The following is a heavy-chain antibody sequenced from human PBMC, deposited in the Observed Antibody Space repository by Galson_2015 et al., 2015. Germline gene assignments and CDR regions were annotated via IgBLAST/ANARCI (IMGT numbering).Heavy chain of an antibody. V-gene: IGHV3-48*03. J-gene: IGHJ4*02. CDR2: ISSSGSTI. CDR3: ARGPGDWLFDY. CDR1: GFTFSSYE. D-gene: IGHD2-21*02. Sequence: SLRLSCAASGFTFSSYEMNWVRQAPGKGLEWVSYISSSGSTIYYADSVKGRFTISRDSAKNSLYLQMNSLRAEDTAVYYCARGPGDWLFDYWGQGTLVTVSS.